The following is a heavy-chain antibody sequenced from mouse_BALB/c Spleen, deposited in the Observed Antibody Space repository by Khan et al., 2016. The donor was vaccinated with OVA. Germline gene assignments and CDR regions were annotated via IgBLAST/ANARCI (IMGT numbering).Heavy chain of an antibody. CDR2: ISSGGDYT. Sequence: EVELVESGGGLVKPGGPLKLSCAASGFTFSNYALSWVRQTPEKRLEWVTTISSGGDYTYYPDSVTGRFNISRDTAKKTLYLQRSSLRSEDTALYYCARHNYGPFAYWGQGTLVTVSA. CDR3: ARHNYGPFAY. J-gene: IGHJ3*01. CDR1: GFTFSNYA. D-gene: IGHD1-1*01. V-gene: IGHV5-9-3*01.